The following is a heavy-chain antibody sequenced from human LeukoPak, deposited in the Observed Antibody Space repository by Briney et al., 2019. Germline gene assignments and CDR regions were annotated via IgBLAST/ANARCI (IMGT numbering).Heavy chain of an antibody. V-gene: IGHV3-23*01. D-gene: IGHD3-22*01. J-gene: IGHJ4*02. Sequence: PGGSLRLSCAASGFTFSSYAMSWVRQAPGKGLEWVSAIGASGGGTYYAGSVKGRFTISRDNSKNTLYLQMNSLRAEDTAVYYCAKADNYYDSSGYYYGTDYWGQGTLVTVSS. CDR1: GFTFSSYA. CDR2: IGASGGGT. CDR3: AKADNYYDSSGYYYGTDY.